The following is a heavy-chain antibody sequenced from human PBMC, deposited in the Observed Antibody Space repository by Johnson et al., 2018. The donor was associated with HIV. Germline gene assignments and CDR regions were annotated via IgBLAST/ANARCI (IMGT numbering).Heavy chain of an antibody. CDR1: GFTVSRNY. CDR3: ARDDILTGYYDAFDI. CDR2: IHSGGST. Sequence: EVQLVESGGGLIQPGGSLRLSCAVFGFTVSRNYMSWVRQAPGKGMEWVSVIHSGGSTYYADSVKGRFTISRDNSKNTLYLQMNSLRAEDTAVYYCARDDILTGYYDAFDIWGQGTMVTVSS. D-gene: IGHD3-9*01. J-gene: IGHJ3*02. V-gene: IGHV3-53*01.